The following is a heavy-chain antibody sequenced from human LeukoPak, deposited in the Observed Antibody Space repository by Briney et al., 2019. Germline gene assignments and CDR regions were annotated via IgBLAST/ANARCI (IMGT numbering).Heavy chain of an antibody. D-gene: IGHD4-17*01. J-gene: IGHJ4*02. CDR1: GFTFDDYA. CDR3: AKDLNYGDFRGFDY. CDR2: ISWNSGSI. V-gene: IGHV3-9*01. Sequence: GGSLRLSCAASGFTFDDYAMHWVRQAPGKGLEWVSGISWNSGSIGYADSVKGRFTISRDNAKNSLYLQMNSLRAEDTALYYCAKDLNYGDFRGFDYWGQGTLVTVSS.